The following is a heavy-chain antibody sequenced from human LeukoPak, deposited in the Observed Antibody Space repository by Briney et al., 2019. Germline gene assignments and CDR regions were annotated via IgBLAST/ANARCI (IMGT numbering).Heavy chain of an antibody. J-gene: IGHJ5*02. CDR1: GDSINSYY. V-gene: IGHV4-59*08. CDR2: IYYRGSA. CDR3: ARTRDNWFDP. Sequence: SETLSLTCTVSGDSINSYYWSWIRQPPGKGLEWLGYIYYRGSANYNPSLKSRVTISIDTSKNQFSLKLTSVTAADTAVYYCARTRDNWFDPWGQGTLVTVSS.